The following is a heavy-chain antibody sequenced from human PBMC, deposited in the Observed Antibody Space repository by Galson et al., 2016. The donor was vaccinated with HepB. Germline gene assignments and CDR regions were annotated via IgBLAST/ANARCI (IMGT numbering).Heavy chain of an antibody. CDR1: GFSVSSKY. CDR2: IYSGGTT. CDR3: ARGVSGGYNPGAFDI. D-gene: IGHD3-22*01. J-gene: IGHJ3*02. Sequence: SLRLSCAASGFSVSSKYMSWVRQAPGKGLERVSSIYSGGTTNYADSVRGRFTISRDNSKNTVYLQMNSLRAEDTAVFYCARGVSGGYNPGAFDIWGQGTMFTVSS. V-gene: IGHV3-53*01.